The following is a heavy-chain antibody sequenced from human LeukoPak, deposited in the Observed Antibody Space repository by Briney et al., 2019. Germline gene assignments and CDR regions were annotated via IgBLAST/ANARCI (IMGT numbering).Heavy chain of an antibody. J-gene: IGHJ4*02. CDR2: ISGSGGST. D-gene: IGHD6-13*01. CDR1: GFTFSIYA. V-gene: IGHV3-23*01. CDR3: AKDAPGGIAAAGYFDY. Sequence: SGGSLRLSCAASGFTFSIYAMSWVRQAPGKGLEWVSAISGSGGSTCYADSVKGRFTISRDNSKNTLYLQMNSLRAEDTAVYYCAKDAPGGIAAAGYFDYWGQGTLVTVSS.